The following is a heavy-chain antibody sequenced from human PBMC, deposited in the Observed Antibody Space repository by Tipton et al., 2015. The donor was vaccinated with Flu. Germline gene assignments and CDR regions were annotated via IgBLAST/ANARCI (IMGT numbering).Heavy chain of an antibody. J-gene: IGHJ1*01. D-gene: IGHD1-26*01. CDR2: VNSDGSST. V-gene: IGHV3-74*01. CDR1: GFTFSSHW. Sequence: LRLSCAASGFTFSSHWMHWVRQGPGKGLVWVSHVNSDGSSTNYADSVKGRFTISRDNAKNTLYLQMNSLRAEDTAVYYCARGCIVGPTCTSLQNWGQGTLVTVSS. CDR3: ARGCIVGPTCTSLQN.